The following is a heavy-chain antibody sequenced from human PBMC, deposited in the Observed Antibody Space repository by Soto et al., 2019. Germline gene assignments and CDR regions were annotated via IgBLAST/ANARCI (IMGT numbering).Heavy chain of an antibody. Sequence: GASVKVSCKASGGTFSSYTISWVRHAPGQGLEWMGRIIPILGIANYAQKFQGRVTITADKSTSTAYMELSSLRSEDTAVYYCARGYCTNGVCPNYYFDYWGQGTLVTVSS. J-gene: IGHJ4*02. CDR1: GGTFSSYT. CDR2: IIPILGIA. D-gene: IGHD2-8*01. CDR3: ARGYCTNGVCPNYYFDY. V-gene: IGHV1-69*02.